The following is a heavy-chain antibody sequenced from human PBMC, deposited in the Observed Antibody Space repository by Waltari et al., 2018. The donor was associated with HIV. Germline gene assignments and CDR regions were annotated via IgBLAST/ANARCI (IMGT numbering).Heavy chain of an antibody. J-gene: IGHJ4*02. Sequence: EVQLVESGGGLVQPGGSLRLSCAASGFTFSSYEMNWVRKAPGKGLEWVSYISSSGSTIYYADSVKGRFTISRDNAKNSLYLQMNSLRAEDTAVYYCARDWGSGSYRWGQGTLVTVSS. V-gene: IGHV3-48*03. CDR2: ISSSGSTI. CDR1: GFTFSSYE. D-gene: IGHD3-10*01. CDR3: ARDWGSGSYR.